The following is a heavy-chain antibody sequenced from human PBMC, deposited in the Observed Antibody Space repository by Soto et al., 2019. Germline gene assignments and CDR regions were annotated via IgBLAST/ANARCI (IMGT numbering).Heavy chain of an antibody. CDR1: GYTFTGYY. J-gene: IGHJ4*02. Sequence: ASVKVSCKASGYTFTGYYMHWVRQAPGQGLEWMGWINPNSGGTNYAQKFQGRVTMTRDTSISTAYMELSRLRSDDTAVYYCARSIAAAGSLDYWGQGTLVTVSS. CDR2: INPNSGGT. D-gene: IGHD6-13*01. CDR3: ARSIAAAGSLDY. V-gene: IGHV1-2*02.